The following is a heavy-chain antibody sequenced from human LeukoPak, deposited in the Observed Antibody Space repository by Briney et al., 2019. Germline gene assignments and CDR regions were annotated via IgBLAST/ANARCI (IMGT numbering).Heavy chain of an antibody. J-gene: IGHJ4*02. V-gene: IGHV3-48*03. CDR1: GLSFSSSG. D-gene: IGHD4-17*01. CDR3: TKPHFDYGDFFDY. Sequence: GGSLRLSCAASGLSFSSSGMNWVRQAPGKGLEWGSYISSTGSTIYYADSVKGRFTISRDNSKNTLYLQMSSLRAEDTAVYYCTKPHFDYGDFFDYWGQGTLVSVSS. CDR2: ISSTGSTI.